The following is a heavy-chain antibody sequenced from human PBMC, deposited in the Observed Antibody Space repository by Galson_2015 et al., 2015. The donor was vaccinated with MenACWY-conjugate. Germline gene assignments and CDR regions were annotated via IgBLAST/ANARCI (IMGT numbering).Heavy chain of an antibody. CDR2: TDPHPGNP. Sequence: SVKVSCKAPEYTFPTYPIHWGGQAPAQGLEWMGWTDPHPGNPTIARAFPGRFVFSLAHSATPAYLKIFSLQAEDTAVYYCARDQYCSSTDCYETTSGIDPWGQGTLVTVSS. CDR1: EYTFPTYP. D-gene: IGHD2-2*01. CDR3: ARDQYCSSTDCYETTSGIDP. V-gene: IGHV7-4-1*01. J-gene: IGHJ5*02.